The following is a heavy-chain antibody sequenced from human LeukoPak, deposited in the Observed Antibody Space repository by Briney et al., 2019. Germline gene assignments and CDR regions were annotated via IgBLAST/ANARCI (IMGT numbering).Heavy chain of an antibody. Sequence: ASVKVSCKAAGYTFTSYDINWVRQATGQGLEWMGWMNPNSGNTGYAQKFQGRVTMTRNTSISTAYMELSSLRSGDTAVYYCARMYLGDYYYYYGMDAWGQGTTVTVSS. CDR2: MNPNSGNT. CDR3: ARMYLGDYYYYYGMDA. V-gene: IGHV1-8*01. D-gene: IGHD2-2*01. J-gene: IGHJ6*02. CDR1: GYTFTSYD.